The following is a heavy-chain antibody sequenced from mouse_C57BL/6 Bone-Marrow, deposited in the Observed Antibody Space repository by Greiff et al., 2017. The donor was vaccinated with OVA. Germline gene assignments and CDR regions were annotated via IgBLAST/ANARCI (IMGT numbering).Heavy chain of an antibody. CDR2: INPNNGGT. V-gene: IGHV1-18*01. J-gene: IGHJ1*03. Sequence: VQLQQSGPELVKPGASVKIPCKASGYTFTDYNMDWVKQSHGKSLEWIGDINPNNGGTIYNQKFKGKATLTVDKSSSTAYMELRSLTSEDTAVYYCARRYYGSLWYFDVWGTGTTVTVSS. D-gene: IGHD1-1*01. CDR3: ARRYYGSLWYFDV. CDR1: GYTFTDYN.